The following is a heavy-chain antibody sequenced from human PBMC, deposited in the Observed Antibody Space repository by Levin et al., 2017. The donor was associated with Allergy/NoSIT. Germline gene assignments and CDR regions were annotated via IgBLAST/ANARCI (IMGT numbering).Heavy chain of an antibody. CDR3: ARDSGPATHKNAFDS. Sequence: GGSLRLSCAASGFTFSSYWMSWVRQAPGKGLEWVANIKQDGSEKYYVDSVKGRVTISRDNAKNSLYLQLNSLRAEDTAVYYCARDSGPATHKNAFDSWGQGTMITVSS. D-gene: IGHD3-10*01. J-gene: IGHJ3*02. CDR2: IKQDGSEK. V-gene: IGHV3-7*01. CDR1: GFTFSSYW.